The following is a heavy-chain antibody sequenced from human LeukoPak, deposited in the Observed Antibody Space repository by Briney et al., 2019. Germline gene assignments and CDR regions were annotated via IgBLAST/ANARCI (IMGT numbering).Heavy chain of an antibody. CDR1: GYSFTTYW. Sequence: GESLKISCKGSGYSFTTYWIGWVRQMPGKGLEWMGIIYPGDSDTRYSPSFQGQVTISADKSISTAYLQWSSLKASDTAMYYCARIAYCGGDCYSPHAFDIWGQGTMVTVSS. V-gene: IGHV5-51*01. D-gene: IGHD2-21*02. J-gene: IGHJ3*02. CDR2: IYPGDSDT. CDR3: ARIAYCGGDCYSPHAFDI.